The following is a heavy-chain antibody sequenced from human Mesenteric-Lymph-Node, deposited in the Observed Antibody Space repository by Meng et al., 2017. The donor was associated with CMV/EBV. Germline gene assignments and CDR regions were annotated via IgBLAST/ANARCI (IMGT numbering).Heavy chain of an antibody. CDR3: ASLLDIVVVPAAIGPSYYYYGMDV. CDR1: GFTFSSYW. V-gene: IGHV3-7*01. Sequence: GESLKISCAASGFTFSSYWMNWVRQAPGKGLEWVANIKQDGSEKYYVDSVKGRFTISRDNAKNSLYLQMNSLRAEDTAVYYCASLLDIVVVPAAIGPSYYYYGMDVWGQGTLVTVSS. CDR2: IKQDGSEK. D-gene: IGHD2-2*01. J-gene: IGHJ6*02.